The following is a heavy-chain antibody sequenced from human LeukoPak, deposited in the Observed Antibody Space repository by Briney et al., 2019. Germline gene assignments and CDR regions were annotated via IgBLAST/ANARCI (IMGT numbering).Heavy chain of an antibody. CDR1: GFTVSSNY. D-gene: IGHD5-24*01. CDR2: IYSGGST. V-gene: IGHV3-66*01. J-gene: IGHJ4*02. Sequence: GGSLRLSCAASGFTVSSNYLSWVRQAPGKGLEWVSSIYSGGSTYYADSVTGRFTISRDNSKNTLYLQMNSLRAEDTAVYYCARRDGYNGNYYFDSWGQGTLVTVSS. CDR3: ARRDGYNGNYYFDS.